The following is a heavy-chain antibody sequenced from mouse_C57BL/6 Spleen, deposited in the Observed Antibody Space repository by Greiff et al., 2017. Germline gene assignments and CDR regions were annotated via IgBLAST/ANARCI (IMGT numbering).Heavy chain of an antibody. CDR3: ARGTTVVHYFDY. D-gene: IGHD1-1*01. CDR2: INPNYGTT. J-gene: IGHJ2*01. Sequence: EVQLQQSGPELVKPGASVKISCTASGYSFTDYNMHWVKQSDGKSLEWIGVINPNYGTTSYNQKFKGKATLTVDQSSSTAYMQLNSLTSEDSAVYYCARGTTVVHYFDYWGQGTTRTVSS. CDR1: GYSFTDYN. V-gene: IGHV1-39*01.